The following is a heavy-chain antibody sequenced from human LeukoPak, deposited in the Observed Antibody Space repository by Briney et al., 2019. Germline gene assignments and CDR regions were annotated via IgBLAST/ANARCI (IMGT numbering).Heavy chain of an antibody. V-gene: IGHV1-69*05. CDR1: GGTCSSYA. CDR2: MIPIFGTA. Sequence: SVKVSCKASGGTCSSYAISWVRQAPGQGLEWMGGMIPIFGTANYAQKFQDRVTITTDESTSTAYMELSSLRSEYTAVYYCARAYDSSGYYSYMDVWGKGTTVTVSS. CDR3: ARAYDSSGYYSYMDV. D-gene: IGHD3-22*01. J-gene: IGHJ6*03.